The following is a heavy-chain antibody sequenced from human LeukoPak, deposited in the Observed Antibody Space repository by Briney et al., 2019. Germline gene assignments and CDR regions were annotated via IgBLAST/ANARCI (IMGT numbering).Heavy chain of an antibody. CDR2: ISGSGGST. J-gene: IGHJ4*02. Sequence: PGGSLRLSCAASGFTFSSYAMSWVRQAPGKGLEWVSAISGSGGSTYYADSVKGRFTISRDNSKNTLDLQMNSLRAEDTAVYYCAKDLLSSGWYDYWGQGTLVTVSS. V-gene: IGHV3-23*01. CDR1: GFTFSSYA. CDR3: AKDLLSSGWYDY. D-gene: IGHD6-19*01.